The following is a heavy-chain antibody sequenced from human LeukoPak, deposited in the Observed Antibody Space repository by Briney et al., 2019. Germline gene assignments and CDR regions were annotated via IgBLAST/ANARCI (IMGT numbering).Heavy chain of an antibody. V-gene: IGHV4-4*07. J-gene: IGHJ3*02. CDR2: IYTSGST. CDR3: ARDEGITMIPHAFDI. Sequence: SETLSLTCTVSGGSISSYYWSWIRQPAGKGLEWIGRIYTSGSTNYNPSLKSRVTMSVDTSKNQFSLKLSSVTAADTAVYYCARDEGITMIPHAFDIWGQGTMVTVSS. D-gene: IGHD3-22*01. CDR1: GGSISSYY.